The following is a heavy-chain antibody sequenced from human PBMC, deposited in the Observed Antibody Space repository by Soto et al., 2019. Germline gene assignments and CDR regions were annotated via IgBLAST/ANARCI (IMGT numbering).Heavy chain of an antibody. CDR3: ARDRVESGYPEYFQH. J-gene: IGHJ1*01. CDR2: IFSGGST. CDR1: GFTVSSNY. D-gene: IGHD3-22*01. Sequence: GGSLRLSCAASGFTVSSNYMSWVRQAPGKGLEWVSVIFSGGSTYYADSVKGRFTISRDNSKNTLYLQMNSLRAEDTAVYYCARDRVESGYPEYFQHWGQGTLVTVSS. V-gene: IGHV3-53*01.